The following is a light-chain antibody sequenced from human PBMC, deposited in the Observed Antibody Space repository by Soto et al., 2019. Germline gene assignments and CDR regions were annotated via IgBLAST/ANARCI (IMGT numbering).Light chain of an antibody. CDR1: QNINNY. CDR2: TAS. CDR3: QRSYSVPLT. Sequence: DNQLPQSPSSLSASVGDRVTITCRASQNINNYFNWYQQRSAEAPKLLIYTASSLQSGVPARASGSGAGTAFIRTISSLQPEDCATYYCQRSYSVPLTFGGGTKVDIK. V-gene: IGKV1-39*01. J-gene: IGKJ4*01.